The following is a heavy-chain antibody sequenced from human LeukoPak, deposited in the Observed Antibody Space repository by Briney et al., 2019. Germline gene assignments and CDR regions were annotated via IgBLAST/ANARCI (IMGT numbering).Heavy chain of an antibody. CDR3: VPADKQ. D-gene: IGHD6-13*01. CDR1: GFTFSSNW. J-gene: IGHJ4*02. Sequence: GGSLRLSCAASGFTFSSNWMHWVRQAPGKGLVWVSLIKPDGGSTNYADSVKGRFTISRDNAKNTLYLQMNSLRAEDTAVYYCVPADKQWGQGTLVTVSS. CDR2: IKPDGGST. V-gene: IGHV3-74*01.